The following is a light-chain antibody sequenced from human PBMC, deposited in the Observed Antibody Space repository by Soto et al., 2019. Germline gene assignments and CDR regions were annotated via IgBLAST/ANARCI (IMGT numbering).Light chain of an antibody. V-gene: IGLV6-57*01. J-gene: IGLJ3*02. CDR3: QSYATHCVR. CDR1: PGSIANNY. CDR2: ENK. Sequence: FILTHPPAVSESTGETVTISSTHSPGSIANNYVQCYHQRPGSSNTPLIYENKLRLSGAPDRFSGSTDSSSTSASPTNSGLQTEGETENYCQSYATHCVRFRGGTTVTV.